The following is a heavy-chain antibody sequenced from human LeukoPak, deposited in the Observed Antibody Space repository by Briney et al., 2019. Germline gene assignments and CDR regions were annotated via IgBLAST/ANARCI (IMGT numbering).Heavy chain of an antibody. J-gene: IGHJ5*02. Sequence: SETPSLTCAVYGGSFSGYYWSWIRQPPGKGLEWIGEINHSGSTNYNPSLKSRVTISVDTSKNQFSLKLSSVTAADTAVYYCARGRRIAARRLWFDPWGQGTLVTVSS. V-gene: IGHV4-34*01. CDR2: INHSGST. CDR3: ARGRRIAARRLWFDP. CDR1: GGSFSGYY. D-gene: IGHD6-6*01.